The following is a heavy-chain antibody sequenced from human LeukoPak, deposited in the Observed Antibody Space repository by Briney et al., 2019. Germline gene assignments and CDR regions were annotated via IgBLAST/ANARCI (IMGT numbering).Heavy chain of an antibody. CDR1: GFTFSDYW. CDR3: ARSIDVDY. CDR2: INTDGSIT. D-gene: IGHD2-21*01. Sequence: GGSLRLSCAASGFTFSDYWIHWVRQAPGKGLVWVSRINTDGSITNYADSVKGRFSISRDNAKNTLYLQMNSLRAEDTAVYYCARSIDVDYWGQGTLVTVSS. V-gene: IGHV3-74*01. J-gene: IGHJ4*02.